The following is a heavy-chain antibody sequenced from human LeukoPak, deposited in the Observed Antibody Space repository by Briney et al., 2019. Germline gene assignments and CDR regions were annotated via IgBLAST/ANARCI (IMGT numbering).Heavy chain of an antibody. J-gene: IGHJ3*02. V-gene: IGHV3-23*01. CDR1: GFTFSSYA. CDR3: AKDRYYYGSGSYYSMDAFDI. D-gene: IGHD3-10*01. Sequence: GGSLRLSCAASGFTFSSYAMNWVRQAPGKGLEWVSAISGSGGSTYFADSVKGRFTISRDNSKNTLYLQMSRLGADDTAVYYCAKDRYYYGSGSYYSMDAFDIWGQGTMVTVSS. CDR2: ISGSGGST.